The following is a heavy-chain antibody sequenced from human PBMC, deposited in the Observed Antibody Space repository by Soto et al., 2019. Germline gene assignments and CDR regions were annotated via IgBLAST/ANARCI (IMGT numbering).Heavy chain of an antibody. J-gene: IGHJ2*01. V-gene: IGHV4-30-2*01. Sequence: QLQLQESGSGLLRPSQTLSLTCAVSGGSINSGGYSWSWVRQPPGKGLEWIGYIFHSGSTYYNPSLASRFTISMDRSKNQFSLRLSSVTAADTAVYCCAGESRSSRYDRSTYSQFWFFDLWGRGTLVTVSS. CDR3: AGESRSSRYDRSTYSQFWFFDL. CDR2: IFHSGST. CDR1: GGSINSGGYS. D-gene: IGHD3-22*01.